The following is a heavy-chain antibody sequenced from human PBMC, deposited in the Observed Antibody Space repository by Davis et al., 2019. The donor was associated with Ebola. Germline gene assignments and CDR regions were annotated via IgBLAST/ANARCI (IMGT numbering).Heavy chain of an antibody. J-gene: IGHJ6*02. D-gene: IGHD3-3*01. CDR1: GFTFSSYG. Sequence: PGRSLKISCAASGFTFSSYGMHWVRQAPGKGLEWVAVISYDGSNKYYADSVKGRFTISRDNSKNTLYLQMNSLRAEDTAVYYCARGFGSGYYYYYYGMDVWGQGTTVTVSS. CDR2: ISYDGSNK. CDR3: ARGFGSGYYYYYYGMDV. V-gene: IGHV3-30*03.